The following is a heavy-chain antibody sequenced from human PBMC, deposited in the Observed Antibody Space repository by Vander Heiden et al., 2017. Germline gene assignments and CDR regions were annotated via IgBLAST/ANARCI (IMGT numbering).Heavy chain of an antibody. CDR3: ARDEERYDILTGSYYYYGMDV. Sequence: VQLVQSGAGVKKPGASVKVSCKASGYTFTGYYMHWVRQAPGQGLEWMGWINPNSGGTNYAQKFQGWVTMTRDTSISTAYMELSRLRSDDTAVYYCARDEERYDILTGSYYYYGMDVWGQGTTVTVSS. CDR2: INPNSGGT. V-gene: IGHV1-2*04. J-gene: IGHJ6*02. D-gene: IGHD3-9*01. CDR1: GYTFTGYY.